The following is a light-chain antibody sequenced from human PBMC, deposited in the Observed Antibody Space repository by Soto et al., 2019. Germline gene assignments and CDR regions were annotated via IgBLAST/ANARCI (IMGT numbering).Light chain of an antibody. CDR3: QSYDSSLSAVV. CDR2: GNS. CDR1: SSNIGAGYD. J-gene: IGLJ2*01. V-gene: IGLV1-40*01. Sequence: QSVLTQPPSVSGAPGQRVTISCTGRSSNIGAGYDVHWYQQLPGTAPKLLIYGNSNRHSGVPDRFSGSKSGTSASLAITGLQAEDEADYYCQSYDSSLSAVVFGGGTKLTVL.